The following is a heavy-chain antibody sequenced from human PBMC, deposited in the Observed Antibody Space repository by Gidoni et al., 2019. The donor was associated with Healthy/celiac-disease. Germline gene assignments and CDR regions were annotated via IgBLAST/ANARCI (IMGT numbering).Heavy chain of an antibody. CDR3: ASPTVPDYYYGMDV. J-gene: IGHJ6*02. D-gene: IGHD4-17*01. V-gene: IGHV3-66*01. Sequence: EVQLLESGGGLVQPGGSLRLSCAASGFPCSSNYMSWVRQAPGKGLEWVSVIYSGGSTYYADSVKGRFTISRDNSKNTLYLQMNSLRAEDTAVYYCASPTVPDYYYGMDVWGQGTTVTVSS. CDR1: GFPCSSNY. CDR2: IYSGGST.